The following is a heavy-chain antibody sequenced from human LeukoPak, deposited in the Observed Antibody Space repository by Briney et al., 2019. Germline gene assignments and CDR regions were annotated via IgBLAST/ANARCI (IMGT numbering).Heavy chain of an antibody. D-gene: IGHD3-10*01. CDR2: IYYSGST. CDR3: ARDSDYGSGSYLLDY. V-gene: IGHV4-59*01. J-gene: IGHJ4*02. CDR1: GGSISSYY. Sequence: PSETLSLTCTVSGGSISSYYWSWIRQPPGKGLEWIGYIYYSGSTNYNPSLKSRVTISVGTSKNQFSLKLSSVTAADTAVYYCARDSDYGSGSYLLDYWGQGTLVTVSS.